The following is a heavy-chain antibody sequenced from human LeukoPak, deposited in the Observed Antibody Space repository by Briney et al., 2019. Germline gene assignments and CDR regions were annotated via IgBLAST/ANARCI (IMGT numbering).Heavy chain of an antibody. V-gene: IGHV4-59*01. D-gene: IGHD6-13*01. CDR1: GGSISSYY. CDR2: IYYSGST. J-gene: IGHJ3*02. CDR3: ARGHRIAAAGSDALDI. Sequence: SETLSLTCTVSGGSISSYYWSWIRQPPGKGLEWIGYIYYSGSTNYNPSLKSRVTISVDTSKNQFSLKLSSVTAADTAVYYCARGHRIAAAGSDALDIWGQGTMVTVSS.